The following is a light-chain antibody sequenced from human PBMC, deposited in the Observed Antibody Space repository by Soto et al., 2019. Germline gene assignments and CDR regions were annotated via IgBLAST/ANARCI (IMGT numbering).Light chain of an antibody. CDR2: DLS. J-gene: IGKJ2*02. Sequence: EIVLTQSPGTLSLSPGESATLSCRASQSVSSTYLAWYQQKPGQAPRLLIYDLSRRTTGIPDRFSASGSGTDFPLTISRLEPEDFALYYCQQYGSSPRTFGQGTKLEI. CDR1: QSVSSTY. CDR3: QQYGSSPRT. V-gene: IGKV3-20*01.